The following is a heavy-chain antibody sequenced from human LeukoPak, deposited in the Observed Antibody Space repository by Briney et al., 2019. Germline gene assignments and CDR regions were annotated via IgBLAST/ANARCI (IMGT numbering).Heavy chain of an antibody. CDR1: GFTFSSYA. D-gene: IGHD5-18*01. Sequence: GGSLRLSCAASGFTFSSYAMSWVRQAPGRGPEWVSGIGRTGGSTYYADSVKGRFTISRDNTRNILYLQMNTLRADDTAVYFCAKHATWIQLWFFDYWGQGSLVTVSS. V-gene: IGHV3-23*01. CDR3: AKHATWIQLWFFDY. J-gene: IGHJ4*02. CDR2: IGRTGGST.